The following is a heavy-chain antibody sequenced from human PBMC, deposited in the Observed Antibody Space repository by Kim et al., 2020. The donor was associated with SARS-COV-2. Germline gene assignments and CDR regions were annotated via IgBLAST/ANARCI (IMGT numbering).Heavy chain of an antibody. Sequence: ADSVKGRFTISSDNTKDTRYLQMNSLRAEDTAVCYCAKGVIAAAGTAEDYWGQGTLVTVSS. D-gene: IGHD6-13*01. J-gene: IGHJ4*02. CDR3: AKGVIAAAGTAEDY. V-gene: IGHV3-23*01.